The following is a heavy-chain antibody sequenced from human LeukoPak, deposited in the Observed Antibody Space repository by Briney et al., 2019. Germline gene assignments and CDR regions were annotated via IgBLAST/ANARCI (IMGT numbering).Heavy chain of an antibody. Sequence: GGSLRLSCAASGFTVSSNYMSWVRQAPGKGLEWVTVIFSGGTTYYADSVKGRFTISRHNSENTLYLQMNSLRGEDTAVYYCARGVLGYSYGFDYWGQGTLVTVSS. CDR1: GFTVSSNY. V-gene: IGHV3-53*04. D-gene: IGHD5-18*01. CDR2: IFSGGTT. CDR3: ARGVLGYSYGFDY. J-gene: IGHJ4*02.